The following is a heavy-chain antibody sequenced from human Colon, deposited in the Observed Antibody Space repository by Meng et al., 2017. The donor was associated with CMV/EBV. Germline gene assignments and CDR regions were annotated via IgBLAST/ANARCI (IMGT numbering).Heavy chain of an antibody. J-gene: IGHJ5*02. CDR3: ARDEGWGDSGGYYATWFDH. CDR1: GFTFSSYW. V-gene: IGHV3-7*01. D-gene: IGHD3-22*01. Sequence: GESLKISCAASGFTFSSYWMSWVHQAPGKGLEWVANIKPDGSEKLYVDSVKGRFTISRDNAENSLYLQMNSLRAEDTAVYYCARDEGWGDSGGYYATWFDHWGQGTLVTVSS. CDR2: IKPDGSEK.